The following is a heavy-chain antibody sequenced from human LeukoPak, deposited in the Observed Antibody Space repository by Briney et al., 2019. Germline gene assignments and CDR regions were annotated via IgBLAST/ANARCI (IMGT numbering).Heavy chain of an antibody. V-gene: IGHV3-30*18. CDR2: ISYDGSNK. J-gene: IGHJ4*02. D-gene: IGHD6-13*01. CDR1: GFTFSSYG. Sequence: GGSLRLSCAASGFTFSSYGMHWVRQAPGKGLEWVAVISYDGSNKYYADSVEGRFTISRDNSKNTLYLQMNSLRAEDTAVYYCAKAAGYSSSWSVFDYWGQGTLVTVSS. CDR3: AKAAGYSSSWSVFDY.